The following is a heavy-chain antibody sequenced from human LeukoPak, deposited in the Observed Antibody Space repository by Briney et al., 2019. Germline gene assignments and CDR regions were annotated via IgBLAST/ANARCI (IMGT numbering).Heavy chain of an antibody. V-gene: IGHV6-1*01. CDR1: GDSVSSNSAA. CDR2: TDYRSKWYN. D-gene: IGHD3-10*01. J-gene: IGHJ4*02. CDR3: ARDWVWFGELFTFDY. Sequence: SQTLSLTCAISGDSVSSNSAAWNWIMQSPSRGLEWLGRTDYRSKWYNEYAVSVKSRITINPDTSKNQFSLPLNSVTPEDTAVYYCARDWVWFGELFTFDYWGQGTLVTVSS.